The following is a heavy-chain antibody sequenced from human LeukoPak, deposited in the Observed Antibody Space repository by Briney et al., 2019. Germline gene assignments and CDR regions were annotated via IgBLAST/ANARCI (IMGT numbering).Heavy chain of an antibody. Sequence: SVKVSCKASGGTFSSYAISWVRQAPGQGLEWMGRIIPILGIANYAQKFQGRVTITADKSTSTAYMELSSLRSEDTAVYYCARGSMTTVVTENWFGPWGQGTLVTVSS. CDR3: ARGSMTTVVTENWFGP. J-gene: IGHJ5*02. D-gene: IGHD4-23*01. CDR1: GGTFSSYA. CDR2: IIPILGIA. V-gene: IGHV1-69*04.